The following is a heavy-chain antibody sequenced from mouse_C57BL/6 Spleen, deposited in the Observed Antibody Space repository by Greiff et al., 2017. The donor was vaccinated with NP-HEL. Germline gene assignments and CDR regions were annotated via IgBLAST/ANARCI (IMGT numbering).Heavy chain of an antibody. CDR2: IDPEDGET. D-gene: IGHD1-1*01. V-gene: IGHV14-2*01. CDR3: ARRGGSSPTGRHV. CDR1: GFNIKDYY. Sequence: VQLQQSGAELVKPGASVKLSCTASGFNIKDYYMHWVKQRTEQGLEWIGRIDPEDGETKYDQKFKGKATITADTSANTAYLQLSSLTSEDSSVYYCARRGGSSPTGRHVWGTGTTVTVSS. J-gene: IGHJ1*03.